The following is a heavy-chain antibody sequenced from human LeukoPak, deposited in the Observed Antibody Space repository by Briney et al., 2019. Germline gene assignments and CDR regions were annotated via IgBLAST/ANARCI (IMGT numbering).Heavy chain of an antibody. J-gene: IGHJ4*02. D-gene: IGHD3-3*01. Sequence: GGSLRLSCVASGFTFISYEMNWVRQAPGKGLEWVSYISSSGSTIYYADSVKGRFTISRDNAKNSLYLQMNSLRAEDTAVYYCARDLITIFGVATGGLDYWGQGTLVTVSS. CDR3: ARDLITIFGVATGGLDY. CDR1: GFTFISYE. V-gene: IGHV3-48*03. CDR2: ISSSGSTI.